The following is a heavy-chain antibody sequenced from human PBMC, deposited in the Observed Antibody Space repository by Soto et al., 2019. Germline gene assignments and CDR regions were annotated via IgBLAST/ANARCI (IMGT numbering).Heavy chain of an antibody. Sequence: GGSLRLSCAASGFTFSAYGIHWVRQAPGKGLEWVAVISHDGSNTNYADSVKGRFTFSRDNSKDTVYLQMNSLRAEDTAVYYCARDSGYSYGPLDYWGQGTLVTVSS. CDR1: GFTFSAYG. J-gene: IGHJ4*02. V-gene: IGHV3-30*03. CDR3: ARDSGYSYGPLDY. CDR2: ISHDGSNT. D-gene: IGHD5-18*01.